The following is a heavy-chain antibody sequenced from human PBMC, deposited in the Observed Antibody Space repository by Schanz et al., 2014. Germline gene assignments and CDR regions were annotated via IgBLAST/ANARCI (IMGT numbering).Heavy chain of an antibody. J-gene: IGHJ4*02. Sequence: QVQLVQSGAEVKKPGASVKVSCKASGYTFTSYTINWVRQAPGQGLEWMGRIIPILGIANYAQKFQGRVTMTTDTSTSTSYMELTSLRFDDTAVYYCARDFSAYVGNYFDYWGQGTLXTVSS. V-gene: IGHV1-18*01. CDR1: GYTFTSYT. CDR2: IIPILGIA. D-gene: IGHD5-12*01. CDR3: ARDFSAYVGNYFDY.